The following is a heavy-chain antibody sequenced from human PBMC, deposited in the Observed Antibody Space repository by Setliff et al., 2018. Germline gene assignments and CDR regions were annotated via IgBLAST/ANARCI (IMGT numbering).Heavy chain of an antibody. Sequence: PGGSLRLSCAASRFTFSNYWMSWVRQAPGKGLEWVANIKEDGSEKYYVDSVKGRFTISRDNAKNSLDLQMNNLRDEDTAVYYCARDRGYSYYYYGMDVWGQGTTVTVSS. CDR3: ARDRGYSYYYYGMDV. CDR2: IKEDGSEK. CDR1: RFTFSNYW. D-gene: IGHD2-15*01. J-gene: IGHJ6*02. V-gene: IGHV3-7*01.